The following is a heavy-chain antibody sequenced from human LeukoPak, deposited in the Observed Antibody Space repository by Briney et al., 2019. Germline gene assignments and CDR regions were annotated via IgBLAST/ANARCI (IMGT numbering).Heavy chain of an antibody. D-gene: IGHD5-18*01. Sequence: PSETLSLTCTVSGGSVGSGSYYWSWIRQPPGKGLEWIGYIYYSGSTNYNPSLKSRVTISVDTSKNQFSLKLSSVTAADTAVYYCARVSGYSYGYFDYWGQGTLVTVSS. CDR2: IYYSGST. J-gene: IGHJ4*02. CDR3: ARVSGYSYGYFDY. V-gene: IGHV4-61*01. CDR1: GGSVGSGSYY.